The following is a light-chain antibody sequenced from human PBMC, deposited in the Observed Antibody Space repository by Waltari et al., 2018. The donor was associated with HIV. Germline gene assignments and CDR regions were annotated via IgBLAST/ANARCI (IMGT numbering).Light chain of an antibody. V-gene: IGKV3-20*01. J-gene: IGKJ4*01. Sequence: EIVLTQSPGTLSLSPGERATLSCRASQSVSSSYLAWYQQKPGQAPRLLIYGASSRATDIPDRFGASGSGTDFTLTISRLEPEDFAVYYCQQYGSSPTTFGGGTKVEIK. CDR2: GAS. CDR1: QSVSSSY. CDR3: QQYGSSPTT.